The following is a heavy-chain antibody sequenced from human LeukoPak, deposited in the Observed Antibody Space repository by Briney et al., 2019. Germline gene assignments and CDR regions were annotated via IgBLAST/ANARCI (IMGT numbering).Heavy chain of an antibody. CDR3: AKGPGGVAPAAMYFDY. J-gene: IGHJ4*02. CDR2: ISTSSSYI. V-gene: IGHV3-21*04. CDR1: GFTFSTYS. D-gene: IGHD2-2*01. Sequence: PGGSLRLSCAASGFTFSTYSMNWVRQAPGKGLEWVSSISTSSSYIYYADSVKGRFTISRDNAKNSLYLQMNSLRVEDTAVYYCAKGPGGVAPAAMYFDYWGQGTLVTVSS.